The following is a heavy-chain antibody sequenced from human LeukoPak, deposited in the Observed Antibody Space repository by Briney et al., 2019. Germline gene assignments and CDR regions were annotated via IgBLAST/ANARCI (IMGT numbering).Heavy chain of an antibody. CDR3: AKDARGLWFGEYPGFDY. Sequence: GGSLKLSCAASGFTFSGSAMHWVRQASGKGLEWVGRIRSKANSYATAYAASVKGRFTISRDDSKNTAYLQMNSLKTEDTAVYYCAKDARGLWFGEYPGFDYWGQGTLVTVSS. V-gene: IGHV3-73*01. CDR2: IRSKANSYAT. CDR1: GFTFSGSA. D-gene: IGHD3-10*01. J-gene: IGHJ4*02.